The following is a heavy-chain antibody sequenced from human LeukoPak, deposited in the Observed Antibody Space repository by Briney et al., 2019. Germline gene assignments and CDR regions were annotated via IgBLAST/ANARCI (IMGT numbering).Heavy chain of an antibody. J-gene: IGHJ3*02. CDR2: ISYDGSNK. CDR3: ARDLQLVVVAASDI. V-gene: IGHV3-30-3*01. CDR1: GFTFSNYA. D-gene: IGHD2-15*01. Sequence: GGSLRLSCAASGFTFSNYAMHWVRQAPGKGLEWVAVISYDGSNKYYADSVKGRFTISRDNSKNTLYLQMNSLRAEDTAVYYCARDLQLVVVAASDIWGQGTMVTVSS.